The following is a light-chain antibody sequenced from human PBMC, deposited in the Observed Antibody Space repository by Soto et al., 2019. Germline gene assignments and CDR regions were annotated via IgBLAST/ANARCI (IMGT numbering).Light chain of an antibody. CDR1: RSDVGGYNY. Sequence: QSALTQPPSASGSPGQSVTISCTGTRSDVGGYNYVSCYQQHPGKAPTLMIYEVTKRPSGVPDRFSGSKSGNTASLTVSGLLADDEADYYCSSHAGSINVVCGGGTKLTVL. V-gene: IGLV2-8*01. J-gene: IGLJ3*02. CDR3: SSHAGSINVV. CDR2: EVT.